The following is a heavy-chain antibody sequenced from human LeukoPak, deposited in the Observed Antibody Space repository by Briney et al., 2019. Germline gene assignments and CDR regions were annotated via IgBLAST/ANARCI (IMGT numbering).Heavy chain of an antibody. Sequence: PSQTLSLTCTVSDGSIRSNSYYWSWIRQPAGKGLEWIGRIYSSGSTNYNPSLKTRVTISIDTSRDQFSLKLTSVTAADTAVYYCARVTIPAAGHAFDIWGQGTMVTVSS. CDR3: ARVTIPAAGHAFDI. D-gene: IGHD6-13*01. CDR1: DGSIRSNSYY. CDR2: IYSSGST. J-gene: IGHJ3*02. V-gene: IGHV4-61*02.